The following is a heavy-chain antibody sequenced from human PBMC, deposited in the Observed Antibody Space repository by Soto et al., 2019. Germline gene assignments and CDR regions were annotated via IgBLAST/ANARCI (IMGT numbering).Heavy chain of an antibody. Sequence: EVQLVESGGGLIQPGGSLRLSCAVSGFTVSNNYMSWVRQAPGKGLEGVSVIYSGGYTAYGDSVKGRFTISRDNSKNKLTRQIIGVRAAHTGVYYWATSGGGGGYWGQGTLVTVSS. J-gene: IGHJ4*02. CDR1: GFTVSNNY. CDR2: IYSGGYT. V-gene: IGHV3-53*01. D-gene: IGHD3-10*01. CDR3: ATSGGGGGY.